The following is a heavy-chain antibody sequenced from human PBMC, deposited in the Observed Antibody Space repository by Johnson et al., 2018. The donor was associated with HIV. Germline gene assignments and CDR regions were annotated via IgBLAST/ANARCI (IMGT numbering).Heavy chain of an antibody. CDR2: ISYDGSNK. J-gene: IGHJ3*02. CDR1: GFTFSSYA. D-gene: IGHD4-11*01. V-gene: IGHV3-30*04. CDR3: AKSTAISTVTTGAFDI. Sequence: QVQLVESGGGAVQPGGSLRLSCAASGFTFSSYAMHWVRQAPGKGLEWVAVISYDGSNKYYADSVKGRFTISRDSAKNSLYLQMNSLRAEDTALYYCAKSTAISTVTTGAFDIWGQGTMVTVSS.